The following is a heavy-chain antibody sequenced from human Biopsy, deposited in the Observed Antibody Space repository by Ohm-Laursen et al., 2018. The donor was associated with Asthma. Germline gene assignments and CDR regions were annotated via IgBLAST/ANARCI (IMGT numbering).Heavy chain of an antibody. CDR2: FMTVFGAA. J-gene: IGHJ6*02. Sequence: SSAWASCKAPGGTFSDFAISCVRQAPGQGLEWLGGFMTVFGAANYAQNLHCRVTITADESPSTAYMEVTSLRSEDTAIYYCARCQVGYSSGWSLLLKKIYYSGMDVWGQGTAVTVSS. D-gene: IGHD6-19*01. CDR3: ARCQVGYSSGWSLLLKKIYYSGMDV. CDR1: GGTFSDFA. V-gene: IGHV1-69*01.